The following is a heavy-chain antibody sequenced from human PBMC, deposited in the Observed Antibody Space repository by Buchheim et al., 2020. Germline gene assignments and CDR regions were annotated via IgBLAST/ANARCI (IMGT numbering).Heavy chain of an antibody. J-gene: IGHJ1*01. V-gene: IGHV3-48*01. CDR1: GFTFSSYS. CDR3: AKSREQWLVWEYFQH. Sequence: EVQLVESGGGLVQPGGSLRLSCAASGFTFSSYSMNWVRQAPGKGLEWVAYISSSSSTIYYEDSVKGRLTISRDNSKNTLYMQMNSLRAEDTAVYYCAKSREQWLVWEYFQHWGQGTL. CDR2: ISSSSSTI. D-gene: IGHD6-19*01.